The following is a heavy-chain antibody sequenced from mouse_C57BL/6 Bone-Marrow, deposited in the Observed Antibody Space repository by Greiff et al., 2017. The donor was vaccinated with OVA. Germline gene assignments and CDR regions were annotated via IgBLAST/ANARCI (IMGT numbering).Heavy chain of an antibody. CDR2: IYPGDGDT. CDR3: ARSADY. J-gene: IGHJ2*01. CDR1: GYAFSSSW. V-gene: IGHV1-82*01. Sequence: QVQLKESGPELVKPGASVKISCKASGYAFSSSWMNWVKQRPGKGLEWIGRIYPGDGDTNYNGKFKGKATLTADKASSTAYMQLSSLTSEDSAVYFCARSADYWGQGTTLTVSS.